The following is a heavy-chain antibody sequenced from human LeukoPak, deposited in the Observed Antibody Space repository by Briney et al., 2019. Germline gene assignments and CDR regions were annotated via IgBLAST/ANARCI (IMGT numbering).Heavy chain of an antibody. CDR3: ARVYDYWSGYLVDP. V-gene: IGHV4-30-4*08. J-gene: IGHJ5*02. CDR2: TYYSGST. Sequence: SQTLSLTCTVSGGSISSGDYYWGWIRQPPGKGLEWIGYTYYSGSTYYNPSLKSRVTISVDTSKNQFSLKLSSVTAADTAVYYCARVYDYWSGYLVDPWGQGTLVTVSS. D-gene: IGHD3-3*01. CDR1: GGSISSGDYY.